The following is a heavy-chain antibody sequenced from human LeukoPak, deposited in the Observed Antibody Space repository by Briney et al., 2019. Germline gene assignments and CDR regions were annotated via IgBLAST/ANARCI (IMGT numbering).Heavy chain of an antibody. J-gene: IGHJ5*02. Sequence: ASVKVSCKASGYTFTSYDINWVRQATGQELEWMGWMNPNSGNTGYAQKFQGRVTMTRNTSISTAYMELSSLRSEDTAVYYCARGRGYSSGWYGDWFDPWGQGTLVTVSS. D-gene: IGHD6-19*01. CDR3: ARGRGYSSGWYGDWFDP. CDR2: MNPNSGNT. V-gene: IGHV1-8*01. CDR1: GYTFTSYD.